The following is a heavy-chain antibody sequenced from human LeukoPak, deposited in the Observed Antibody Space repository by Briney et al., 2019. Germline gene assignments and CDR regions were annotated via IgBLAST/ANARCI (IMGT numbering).Heavy chain of an antibody. Sequence: GGSLRLSCAASGFTFATYSMSWVRQAPGKGLEWVSGITASGDTTYYADSVKGRFTISRDNSKNTLSLHMNSLKTEDTAVYYCTTSPYTYYYDSSGYSPRDYWGQGTLVTVSS. V-gene: IGHV3-23*01. CDR2: ITASGDTT. CDR1: GFTFATYS. CDR3: TTSPYTYYYDSSGYSPRDY. D-gene: IGHD3-22*01. J-gene: IGHJ4*02.